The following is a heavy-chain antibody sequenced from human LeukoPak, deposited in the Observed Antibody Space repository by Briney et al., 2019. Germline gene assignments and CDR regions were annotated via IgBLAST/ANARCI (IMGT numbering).Heavy chain of an antibody. CDR1: GFTFSSYG. CDR2: IYYSGST. J-gene: IGHJ6*03. D-gene: IGHD3-10*01. V-gene: IGHV4-39*07. Sequence: GSLRLSCAASGFTFSSYGMSWVRQAPGKGLEWIGSIYYSGSTYYNPSLKSRVTISVDTSKNQFSLKLSSVTAADTAVYYCARDWAYGSGSTYYYYMDVWGKGTTVTISS. CDR3: ARDWAYGSGSTYYYYMDV.